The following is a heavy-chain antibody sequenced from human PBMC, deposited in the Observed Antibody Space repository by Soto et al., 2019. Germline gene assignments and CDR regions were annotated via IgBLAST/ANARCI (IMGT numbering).Heavy chain of an antibody. D-gene: IGHD2-2*01. Sequence: ESLKISCKGSGYSFTSYWIGWARQMPGKGLEWMGIIYPGDSDTRYSPSFQGQVTISADKSISTTYMVLRSLRSDDTAVYYCATDERDYCSSTNCHYFDHWGQGTPVTVSS. J-gene: IGHJ4*02. V-gene: IGHV5-51*01. CDR1: GYSFTSYW. CDR3: ATDERDYCSSTNCHYFDH. CDR2: IYPGDSDT.